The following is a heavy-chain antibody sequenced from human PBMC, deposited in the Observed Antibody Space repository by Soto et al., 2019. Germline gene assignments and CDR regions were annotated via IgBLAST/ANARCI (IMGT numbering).Heavy chain of an antibody. D-gene: IGHD6-13*01. V-gene: IGHV4-39*01. CDR1: GGSISSSSYY. CDR3: AKYSSSWYLSDYYYGMDV. Sequence: SETLSLTCTVSGGSISSSSYYWGWIRQPPGKGLEWIGSIYYSGSTYYNPSLKSRVTISVDTSKNQFSLKLSSVTAADTAVYYCAKYSSSWYLSDYYYGMDVWGQGTTVTVSS. J-gene: IGHJ6*02. CDR2: IYYSGST.